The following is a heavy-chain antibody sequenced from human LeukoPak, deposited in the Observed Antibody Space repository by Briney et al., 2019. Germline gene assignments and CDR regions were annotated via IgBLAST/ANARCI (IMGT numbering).Heavy chain of an antibody. Sequence: QPGGFLRLSCAASGFTFSSYWMNWGRHAPGKGLVWVSRIASDGSSTTYADSVKGRFSISRDNAKNTLYLQMNSLRVEDTAVYYCARGRPHGNDYWGQGTLVTVSS. CDR2: IASDGSST. J-gene: IGHJ4*02. V-gene: IGHV3-74*01. CDR3: ARGRPHGNDY. D-gene: IGHD4-23*01. CDR1: GFTFSSYW.